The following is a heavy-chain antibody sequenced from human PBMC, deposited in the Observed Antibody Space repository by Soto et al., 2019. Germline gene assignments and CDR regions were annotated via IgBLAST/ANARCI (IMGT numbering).Heavy chain of an antibody. CDR3: AKDLGRITMVRGVISY. V-gene: IGHV3-23*01. CDR1: GFTFSSYA. J-gene: IGHJ4*02. Sequence: GGSLRLSCAASGFTFSSYAMSWVRQAPGKGLEWVSAISGSGGSTYYADSVKGRFTISRDNSKNTLYLQMNSLRAEDTAVYYCAKDLGRITMVRGVISYWGQGALVTVSS. D-gene: IGHD3-10*01. CDR2: ISGSGGST.